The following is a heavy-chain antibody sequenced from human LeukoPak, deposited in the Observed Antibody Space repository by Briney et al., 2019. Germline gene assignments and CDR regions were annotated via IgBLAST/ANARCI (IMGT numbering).Heavy chain of an antibody. CDR3: AKDPSSIAAAPRERDY. D-gene: IGHD6-13*01. CDR1: GFTFSSYA. CDR2: MSCSGGRQ. J-gene: IGHJ4*02. Sequence: GVALRLSCAASGFTFSSYAMSWVRQATGKGLEWVSAMSCSGGRQYYVAPVTGRFSISRDHSKNTLYMQMNSLRAAATAVYYCAKDPSSIAAAPRERDYWGQATLVTVSS. V-gene: IGHV3-23*01.